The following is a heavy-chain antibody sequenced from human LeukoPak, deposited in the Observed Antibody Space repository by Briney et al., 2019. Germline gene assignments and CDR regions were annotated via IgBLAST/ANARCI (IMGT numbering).Heavy chain of an antibody. Sequence: SETLSLTCTVSGGSISSSYWSWLRQSAGKGLEWIGRIYASGSTHYNPSLKSRVTMSEDTSKNQFSLKLSSVTAADTAVYYCARESSGWEFDYWGQGTLVTVSS. CDR2: IYASGST. D-gene: IGHD6-19*01. V-gene: IGHV4-4*07. J-gene: IGHJ4*02. CDR1: GGSISSSY. CDR3: ARESSGWEFDY.